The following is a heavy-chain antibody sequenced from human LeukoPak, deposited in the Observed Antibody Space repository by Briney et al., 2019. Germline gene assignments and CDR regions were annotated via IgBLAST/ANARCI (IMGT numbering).Heavy chain of an antibody. CDR2: ISYDGSNK. D-gene: IGHD6-19*01. Sequence: GGSLRLSCAASGFTFSSYAMHWVRQAPGKGLEWVAVISYDGSNKYYADSVKGRFTISRDNSKNTLYLQMNSLRAEDTAVYYCARDAMAGTDYWGRGTLVTVSS. V-gene: IGHV3-30*04. CDR3: ARDAMAGTDY. CDR1: GFTFSSYA. J-gene: IGHJ4*02.